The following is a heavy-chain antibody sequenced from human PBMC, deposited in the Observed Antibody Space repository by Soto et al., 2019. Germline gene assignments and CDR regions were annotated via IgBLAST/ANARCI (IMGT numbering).Heavy chain of an antibody. CDR2: ISYDGSNK. CDR3: AKDKLSSTDAFDS. V-gene: IGHV3-30*18. CDR1: GFTFSNFG. Sequence: PGGSLRLSCAASGFTFSNFGMHWVRQAPGKGLEWMALISYDGSNKYYADSVKGRFTISRDTSKNTLYLQMSSLRAEDTAVYYCAKDKLSSTDAFDSWGQGTMVTVSS. J-gene: IGHJ3*02.